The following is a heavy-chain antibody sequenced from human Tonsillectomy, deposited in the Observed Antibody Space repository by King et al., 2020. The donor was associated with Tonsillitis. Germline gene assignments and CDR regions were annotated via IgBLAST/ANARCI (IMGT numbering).Heavy chain of an antibody. CDR1: GGSISSYY. V-gene: IGHV4-59*01. J-gene: IGHJ5*02. CDR3: ARRLTGYSSGWFEDNWFDP. CDR2: IYYSGST. D-gene: IGHD6-19*01. Sequence: QLQESGPGLVKPSETLSLTCTVSGGSISSYYWSWIRQPPGKGLEWIGYIYYSGSTNYNPSLKSRVTISVDTSKNQFSLKLSSVTAAATAVYYCARRLTGYSSGWFEDNWFDPWGQGTLVTVSS.